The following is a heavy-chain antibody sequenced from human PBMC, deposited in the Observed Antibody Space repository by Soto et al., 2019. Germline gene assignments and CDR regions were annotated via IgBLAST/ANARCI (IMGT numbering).Heavy chain of an antibody. CDR2: ISAYNGNT. CDR1: GYTFTSYG. D-gene: IGHD3-10*01. CDR3: ARDRYYGSGGYYSPPKYYFDY. J-gene: IGHJ4*02. Sequence: QVQLVQSGAEVKKPGASVKVSCKASGYTFTSYGISWVRQAPGQGLEWMGWISAYNGNTNYAQKLQGRVTMTTDTSTSTAYMELRSLRSDDTAVYYCARDRYYGSGGYYSPPKYYFDYWGQGTLVTVSS. V-gene: IGHV1-18*01.